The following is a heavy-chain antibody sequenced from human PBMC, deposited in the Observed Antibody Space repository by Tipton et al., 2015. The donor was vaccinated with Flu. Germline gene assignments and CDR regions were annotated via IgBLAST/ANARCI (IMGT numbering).Heavy chain of an antibody. J-gene: IGHJ3*02. D-gene: IGHD3-10*01. CDR1: GFTFRSYW. CDR2: INSDGSRT. V-gene: IGHV3-74*01. Sequence: CAASGFTFRSYWMHWVRQVAGKGLVWVSGINSDGSRTGYVDSVKGRFTISRDNAKNTLYLQMNSLRAEDTAVYYCKWGVREAFDMWGQGTMVTVSS. CDR3: KWGVREAFDM.